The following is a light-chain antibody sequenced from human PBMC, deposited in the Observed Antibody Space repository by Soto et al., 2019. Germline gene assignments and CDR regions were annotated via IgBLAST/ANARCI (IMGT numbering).Light chain of an antibody. CDR3: QQLSHYPYT. CDR2: DPS. Sequence: DIQLTQSPSFLSASVEDRVTISCRASYDISSSLAWYQQEPGKPPKLLIYDPSTLPTGVPSRFTGSGSGRKFTLTISGLQFGDFATYFCQQLSHYPYTFGQGT. V-gene: IGKV1-9*01. CDR1: YDISSS. J-gene: IGKJ2*01.